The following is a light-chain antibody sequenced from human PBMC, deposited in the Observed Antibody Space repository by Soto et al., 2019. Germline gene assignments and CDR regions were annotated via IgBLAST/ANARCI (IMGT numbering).Light chain of an antibody. CDR2: DAS. Sequence: DIQMTQSPSSLSASVGDRVTITCRARQDIHSYLNWYQQKPGKAPNLLIYDASNLETGVPSRFSGGGSGADFTFSISSLQPDVIATYFCQQSEHLSLTFGGTTKVEI. V-gene: IGKV1-33*01. CDR3: QQSEHLSLT. J-gene: IGKJ4*01. CDR1: QDIHSY.